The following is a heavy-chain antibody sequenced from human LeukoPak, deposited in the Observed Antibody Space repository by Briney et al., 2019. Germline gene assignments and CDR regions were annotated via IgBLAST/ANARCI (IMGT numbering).Heavy chain of an antibody. D-gene: IGHD6-13*01. J-gene: IGHJ6*03. CDR1: AFSWRTFA. CDR3: ARDPEIEAAGEYLYHYMDV. V-gene: IGHV3-64*01. Sequence: PGGYLRCYGAAAAFSWRTFAIDWVRQAPGNGLECVLGIIGHGVRTHHANSVTDRFTISRDNSKNTVYLQMGSLRPEDMAVYHCARDPEIEAAGEYLYHYMDVWGKGTTVTVS. CDR2: IIGHGVRT.